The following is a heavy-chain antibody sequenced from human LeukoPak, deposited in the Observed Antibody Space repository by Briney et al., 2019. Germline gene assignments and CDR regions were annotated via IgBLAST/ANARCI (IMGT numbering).Heavy chain of an antibody. D-gene: IGHD6-19*01. Sequence: SETLSLTCTVSGGSISSYYWSWIRQPPGKGLEWIGYIYYSGSTNYTPSLKSRVTISVDTSKNQFSLKLSSVTAADTAVYYCARSEVAVAGQYDYWGQGTLVTVSS. CDR3: ARSEVAVAGQYDY. CDR1: GGSISSYY. V-gene: IGHV4-59*01. CDR2: IYYSGST. J-gene: IGHJ4*02.